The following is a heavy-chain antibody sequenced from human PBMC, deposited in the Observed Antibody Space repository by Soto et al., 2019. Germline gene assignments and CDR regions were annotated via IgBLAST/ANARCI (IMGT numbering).Heavy chain of an antibody. CDR2: ISAYNGNT. V-gene: IGHV1-18*01. CDR1: GYTFTSYG. Sequence: GASVKVSCKASGYTFTSYGISWVRQAPGQGLEWMGWISAYNGNTNYAQKLQGRVTMTTDTSTSTAYMELRSLRSDDTAVYYCARDIGVAGRDAFDIWGQGTMVTVSS. D-gene: IGHD6-19*01. J-gene: IGHJ3*02. CDR3: ARDIGVAGRDAFDI.